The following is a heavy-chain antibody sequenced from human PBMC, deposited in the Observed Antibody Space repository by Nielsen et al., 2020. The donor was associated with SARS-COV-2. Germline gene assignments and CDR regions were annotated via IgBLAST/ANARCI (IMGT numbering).Heavy chain of an antibody. J-gene: IGHJ2*01. V-gene: IGHV3-21*01. Sequence: GGSLRLSCAASGFTFSSYSMNWVRQAPGKGLEWVSSISSSSSYIYYADSVKGRFTISRDNAKNSLYLQMNSLRAEDTAVYYCARQDHYGGNSGYWYFDLWGRGTLVTVSS. D-gene: IGHD4-23*01. CDR2: ISSSSSYI. CDR3: ARQDHYGGNSGYWYFDL. CDR1: GFTFSSYS.